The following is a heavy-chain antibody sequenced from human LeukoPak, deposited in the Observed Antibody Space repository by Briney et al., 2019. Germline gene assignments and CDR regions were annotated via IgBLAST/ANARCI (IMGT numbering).Heavy chain of an antibody. D-gene: IGHD3-22*01. Sequence: ASVKVSCKASGYTFTSYYMYRVRQAPGQGLEWMGIINPSGGSTSYAQKFQGRVTMTRDTSTSTVYMELSSLRSEDTAVYYCARAAYYDSSGYYYGALYFDYWGQGTLVTVSS. CDR1: GYTFTSYY. V-gene: IGHV1-46*01. CDR3: ARAAYYDSSGYYYGALYFDY. J-gene: IGHJ4*02. CDR2: INPSGGST.